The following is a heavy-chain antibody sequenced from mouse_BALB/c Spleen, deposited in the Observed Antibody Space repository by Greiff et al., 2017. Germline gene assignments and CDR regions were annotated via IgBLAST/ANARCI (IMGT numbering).Heavy chain of an antibody. D-gene: IGHD2-3*01. J-gene: IGHJ4*01. V-gene: IGHV1-14*01. CDR1: GYTFTSYV. Sequence: VQLQQSGPELVKPGASVKMSCKASGYTFTSYVMHWVKQKPGQGLEWIGYINPYNDGTKYNEKFKGKATLTSDKSSSTAYMELSSLTSEDFAVYYCARLGIYDGYLYAMDYWGQGTSVTVSS. CDR3: ARLGIYDGYLYAMDY. CDR2: INPYNDGT.